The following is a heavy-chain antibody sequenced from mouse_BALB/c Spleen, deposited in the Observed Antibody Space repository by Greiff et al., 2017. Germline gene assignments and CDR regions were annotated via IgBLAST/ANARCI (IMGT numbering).Heavy chain of an antibody. V-gene: IGHV5-6-5*01. Sequence: EVQGVESGGGLVKPGGSLKLSCAASGFTFSSYSMSWVRQTPEKRLEWVASISSGGSTYYPDSVKGRFTISSDNARNILYLQMSSLRSEDTAMYYCARGDRYEGWFAYWGQGTLVTVSA. J-gene: IGHJ3*01. CDR1: GFTFSSYS. CDR2: ISSGGST. D-gene: IGHD2-14*01. CDR3: ARGDRYEGWFAY.